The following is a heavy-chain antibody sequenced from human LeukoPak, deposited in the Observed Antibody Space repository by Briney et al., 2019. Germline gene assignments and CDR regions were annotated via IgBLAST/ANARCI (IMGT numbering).Heavy chain of an antibody. V-gene: IGHV3-74*03. J-gene: IGHJ4*02. CDR2: ISKDGGST. CDR1: GLTFSEYW. D-gene: IGHD1-14*01. Sequence: GGSLRLSCAVSGLTFSEYWMHWVRQAAGKGLVWVAGISKDGGSTEYADFVKGRCTISRDNAKNTLYLQMNSLTVDDTAVYYCTSGIGTYDYWGRGAQVTVSS. CDR3: TSGIGTYDY.